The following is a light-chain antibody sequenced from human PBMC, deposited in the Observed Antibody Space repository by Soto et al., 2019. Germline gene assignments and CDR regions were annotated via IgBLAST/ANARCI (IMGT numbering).Light chain of an antibody. V-gene: IGKV3-11*01. CDR2: DAS. CDR3: QQRSNWPKT. CDR1: QSVSSY. J-gene: IGKJ1*01. Sequence: EIVLTQSPATLSLSPGERATLSCRASQSVSSYLAWYQQKPGQAPRLLIYDASNRATGIPARFSGSGSGTALNLTISSLEPEDIAVYYCQQRSNWPKTFGQGTKVELK.